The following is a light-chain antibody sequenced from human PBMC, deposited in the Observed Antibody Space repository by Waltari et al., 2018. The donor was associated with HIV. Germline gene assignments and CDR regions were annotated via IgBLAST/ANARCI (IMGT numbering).Light chain of an antibody. V-gene: IGKV1-12*01. J-gene: IGKJ4*01. Sequence: DIQLAQSPSNVSAFVGGTVTITCRASQDISTSLAWYQFKLGRAPKLLLYSAFRVETAVASSCGGSGTEIEFTLTITSLQHEDFATYYCQQADSFPHTFGGGTRVAMK. CDR3: QQADSFPHT. CDR2: SAF. CDR1: QDISTS.